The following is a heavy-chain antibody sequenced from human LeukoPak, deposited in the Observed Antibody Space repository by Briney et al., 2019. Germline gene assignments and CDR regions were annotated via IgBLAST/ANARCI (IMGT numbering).Heavy chain of an antibody. CDR1: GGSISSSSYY. CDR2: IYYSGST. Sequence: SETLSLTCTVSGGSISSSSYYWGWIRQPPGKGLEWIGSIYYSGSTYYNPSLKSRVTISVDTSKNQFSLKLSSVTAADTAVYYCAREVVIDYWGQGTLVTVSS. D-gene: IGHD3-22*01. CDR3: AREVVIDY. J-gene: IGHJ4*02. V-gene: IGHV4-39*07.